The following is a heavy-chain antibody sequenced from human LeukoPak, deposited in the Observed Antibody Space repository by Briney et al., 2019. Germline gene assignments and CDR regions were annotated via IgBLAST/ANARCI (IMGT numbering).Heavy chain of an antibody. CDR1: GSSFTGNY. CDR2: FNPSSGGT. J-gene: IGHJ4*02. CDR3: ARDRYYYDSSGPGPFDY. Sequence: GASVKVSCKTSGSSFTGNYMHWVRQAPGQGLGWMGWFNPSSGGTNYAQKFQGRVTMTRETSISTAYMELRRLRSDDTAVYYCARDRYYYDSSGPGPFDYWGQGTLVTVSS. V-gene: IGHV1-2*02. D-gene: IGHD3-22*01.